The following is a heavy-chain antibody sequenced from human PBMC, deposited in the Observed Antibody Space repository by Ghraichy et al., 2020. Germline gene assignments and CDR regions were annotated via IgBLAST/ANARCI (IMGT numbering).Heavy chain of an antibody. J-gene: IGHJ4*02. CDR2: IYHSGST. CDR3: ARAPKGGMTTVTTGPHQ. Sequence: SETLSLTCAVSGGSISSSNWWSWVRQPPGKGLEWIGEIYHSGSTNYNPSLKSRVTISVDKSKNQFSLKLSSVTAADTAVYYCARAPKGGMTTVTTGPHQWGQGTLVTVSS. CDR1: GGSISSSNW. V-gene: IGHV4-4*02. D-gene: IGHD4-17*01.